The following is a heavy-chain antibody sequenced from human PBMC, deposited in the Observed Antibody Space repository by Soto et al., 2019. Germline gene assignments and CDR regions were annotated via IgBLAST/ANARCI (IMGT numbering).Heavy chain of an antibody. J-gene: IGHJ6*03. V-gene: IGHV1-24*01. CDR3: ATGRPMDYYYYMAV. D-gene: IGHD3-10*01. CDR2: FDPEDGET. CDR1: GYTLTELS. Sequence: ASVKVSCKVSGYTLTELSMHWVRQAPGKGLGWMGGFDPEDGETIYAQKFQGRVTMTEDTSTDTAYMELSSLRSEDTAVYYCATGRPMDYYYYMAVWGKGTTVTVSS.